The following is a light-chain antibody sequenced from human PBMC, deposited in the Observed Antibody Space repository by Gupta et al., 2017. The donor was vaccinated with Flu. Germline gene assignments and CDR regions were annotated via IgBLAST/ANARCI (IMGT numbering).Light chain of an antibody. CDR2: NTD. J-gene: IGLJ2*01. V-gene: IGLV8-61*01. CDR3: MWHIEKGMSI. Sequence: GGVVTLTCGLNSGPVSSDHHPSWYQQIPGQTPRTLVYNTDFRSSGVPDRFSGSIVENKAALTITGAQAGDDNIYYCMWHIEKGMSIFGRGTRLTVL. CDR1: SGPVSSDHH.